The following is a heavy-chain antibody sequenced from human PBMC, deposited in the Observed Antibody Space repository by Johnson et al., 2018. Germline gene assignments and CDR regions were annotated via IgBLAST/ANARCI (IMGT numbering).Heavy chain of an antibody. J-gene: IGHJ3*02. V-gene: IGHV3-23*01. CDR3: AKDLAPDCTNGVCYTFIDAFDI. Sequence: VSVVSGSGGSTYYADPVKGRFTISRANSKNTLYLQMNSLRAEDTAVYYCAKDLAPDCTNGVCYTFIDAFDIWGQGTMVTVSS. D-gene: IGHD2-8*01. CDR2: VSGSGGST.